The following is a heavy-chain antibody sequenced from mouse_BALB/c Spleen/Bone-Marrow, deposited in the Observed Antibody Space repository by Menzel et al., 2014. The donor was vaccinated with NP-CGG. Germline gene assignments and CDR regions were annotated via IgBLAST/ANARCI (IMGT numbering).Heavy chain of an antibody. Sequence: EVQGVESGPGLVKPSQSLSLTCTLTGYSITSDYAWHWIRQFPGDKLEWMGYISYSGTTNYNPSLKSRISITRDTSKNQFFLQLNPVTAEDTATYYCARAYGNYAFAYWGQGTLVTVSA. D-gene: IGHD2-1*01. CDR3: ARAYGNYAFAY. V-gene: IGHV3-2*02. CDR1: GYSITSDYA. CDR2: ISYSGTT. J-gene: IGHJ3*01.